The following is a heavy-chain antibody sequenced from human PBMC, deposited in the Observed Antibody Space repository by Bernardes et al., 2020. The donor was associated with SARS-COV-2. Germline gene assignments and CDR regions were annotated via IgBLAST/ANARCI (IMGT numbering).Heavy chain of an antibody. J-gene: IGHJ4*02. D-gene: IGHD1-1*01. CDR3: ARRFNTNWAHDY. Sequence: GGSLRLSCAASGFTVSTSYMSWVRQAPGKGLEWVSVIYRGGQTYYADSVKGRFTFSRDNYKNSVYLQMNSLRAEDTAVYYCARRFNTNWAHDYWGQGTLVTVSS. CDR2: IYRGGQT. CDR1: GFTVSTSY. V-gene: IGHV3-66*04.